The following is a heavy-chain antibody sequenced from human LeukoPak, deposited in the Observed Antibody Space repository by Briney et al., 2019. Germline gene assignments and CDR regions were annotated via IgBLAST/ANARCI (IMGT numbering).Heavy chain of an antibody. CDR2: MSYDGSNK. CDR1: GFTFSSYG. D-gene: IGHD6-13*01. J-gene: IGHJ4*02. V-gene: IGHV3-30*18. CDR3: AKDGLYSSSWYY. Sequence: PGGSLRLSCAASGFTFSSYGMHGVRQAPGKGLEWVAVMSYDGSNKYYADSVKGRFTISRDNSKNTLYLQMNSLRAEDTAVYYCAKDGLYSSSWYYWGQGTLVTVSS.